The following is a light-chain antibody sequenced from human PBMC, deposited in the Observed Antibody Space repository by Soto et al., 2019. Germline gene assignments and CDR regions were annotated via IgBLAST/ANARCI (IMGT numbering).Light chain of an antibody. J-gene: IGLJ1*01. CDR3: CSYAGNRTYV. CDR1: SSDVGNYNL. Sequence: QSVLTQPASVSGSPGQSIRISCTGTSSDVGNYNLVSWYQQHPGKAPKVMIYEVSQRPSGVSNRFSASKSGNTASLTISGLQAEDEADYYCCSYAGNRTYVFGSGTKVTVL. CDR2: EVS. V-gene: IGLV2-23*02.